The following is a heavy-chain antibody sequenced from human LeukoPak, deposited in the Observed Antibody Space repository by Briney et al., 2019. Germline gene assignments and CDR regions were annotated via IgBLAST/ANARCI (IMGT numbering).Heavy chain of an antibody. CDR1: GGSINTYY. CDR3: ARGRWWYSSNSYFDY. D-gene: IGHD6-13*01. V-gene: IGHV4-59*12. Sequence: SETLSLTCTVSGGSINTYYWSWLRRPPGKGLEWIGYISYSGSTNYNPSLKGRVTISVDTSKNQFPLKLSSVTAADTAVYYCARGRWWYSSNSYFDYWGQGTLVTVSS. J-gene: IGHJ4*02. CDR2: ISYSGST.